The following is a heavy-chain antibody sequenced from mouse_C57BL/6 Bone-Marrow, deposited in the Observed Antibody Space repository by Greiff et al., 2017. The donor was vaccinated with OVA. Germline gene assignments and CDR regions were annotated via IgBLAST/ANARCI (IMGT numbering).Heavy chain of an antibody. CDR3: ARLRQDYAMDY. J-gene: IGHJ4*01. Sequence: EVKVEESGPGLVKPSQSLSLTCSVTGYSITSGYYWNWIRQFPGNKLEWMGYISYDGSNNYNPSLKNRISITRDTSKNQFFLKLNSVTTEDTATYYCARLRQDYAMDYWGQGTSVTVSS. CDR1: GYSITSGYY. D-gene: IGHD2-12*01. V-gene: IGHV3-6*01. CDR2: ISYDGSN.